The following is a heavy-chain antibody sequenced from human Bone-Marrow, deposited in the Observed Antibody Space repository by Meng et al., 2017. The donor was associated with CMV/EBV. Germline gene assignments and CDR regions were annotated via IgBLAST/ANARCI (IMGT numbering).Heavy chain of an antibody. J-gene: IGHJ6*02. Sequence: GGSLRLSCAASGFTFSSYWMSWVRQAPGKGLEWVAFIRYDGSNKYYADSVKGRFTISRDNSKNTLYLQMNSLRAEDTAVYYCAKDMRRITIFGVVITKYYYYYGMDVWGQGTTVTVSS. V-gene: IGHV3-30*02. CDR3: AKDMRRITIFGVVITKYYYYYGMDV. CDR1: GFTFSSYW. D-gene: IGHD3-3*01. CDR2: IRYDGSNK.